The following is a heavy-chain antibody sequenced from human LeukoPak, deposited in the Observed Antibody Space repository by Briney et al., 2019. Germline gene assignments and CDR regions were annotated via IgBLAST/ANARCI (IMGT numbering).Heavy chain of an antibody. D-gene: IGHD6-13*01. CDR3: SRQIRGAAAGKDY. Sequence: SETLSLTCSVSGGSISSYYWSWIRQPPGKGLEWIGYIYYSGSTNYNPYSGSTNYNPSLKSRVTISVDASKNQFSLQLFSGTAADTAVDYCSRQIRGAAAGKDYWGQGTLVTVSS. J-gene: IGHJ4*02. V-gene: IGHV4-59*08. CDR2: IYYSGSTNYNPYSGST. CDR1: GGSISSYY.